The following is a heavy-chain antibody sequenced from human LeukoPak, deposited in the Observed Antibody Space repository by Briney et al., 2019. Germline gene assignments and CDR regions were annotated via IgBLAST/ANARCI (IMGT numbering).Heavy chain of an antibody. CDR2: IIPILGIA. CDR1: GGTFSSYA. Sequence: ASVTVPCKASGGTFSSYAISWVRQAPGQGLEWMGRIIPILGIANYAQKFQGRVTITADKSTSTAYMELSSLRSEDTAVYYCARDHYGSGSPVYWGQGTLVTVSS. CDR3: ARDHYGSGSPVY. J-gene: IGHJ4*02. D-gene: IGHD3-10*01. V-gene: IGHV1-69*04.